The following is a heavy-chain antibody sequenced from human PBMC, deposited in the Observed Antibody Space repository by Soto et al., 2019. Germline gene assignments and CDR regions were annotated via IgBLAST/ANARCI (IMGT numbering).Heavy chain of an antibody. CDR2: ILSSGGST. V-gene: IGHV3-23*01. CDR1: EFSFISYA. D-gene: IGHD3-22*01. J-gene: IGHJ4*02. Sequence: EGCLRLSCAASEFSFISYAMSWVRQAPGKGLEWVSGILSSGGSTYYADSVKGRFTISRDNSKNELYLQMNSLRAEDTAVYYCAKSRNWNFSDRGGYYVLVLGRWGKGSLV. CDR3: AKSRNWNFSDRGGYYVLVLGR.